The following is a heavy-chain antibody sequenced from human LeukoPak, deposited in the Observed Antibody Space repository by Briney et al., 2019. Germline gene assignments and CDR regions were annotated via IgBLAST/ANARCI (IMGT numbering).Heavy chain of an antibody. CDR2: KWEQGSIQ. CDR3: ARAGYCSGGSCYGSDY. V-gene: IGHV3-33*01. Sequence: GRSLRLSCAASGFTFSSYGMHWVRQAPGKGLEGVAAKWEQGSIQYYAASVKGLFTISRDNSRNTLYLQMDSLRAENTAVYYCARAGYCSGGSCYGSDYWGQGTLVSVSS. J-gene: IGHJ4*02. CDR1: GFTFSSYG. D-gene: IGHD2-15*01.